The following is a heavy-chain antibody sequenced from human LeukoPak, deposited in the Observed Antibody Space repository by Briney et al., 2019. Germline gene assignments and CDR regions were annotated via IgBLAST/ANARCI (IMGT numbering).Heavy chain of an antibody. CDR2: IIPIFGTA. V-gene: IGHV1-69*13. Sequence: GASVKVSCKASGGTFSSYAISWVRQAPGQGLEWMGGIIPIFGTANYAQKFQGRVTITADESTSTAYMELSSLRSEDTAVYYCARDRVGGDYDTNLDYYYYGMDVWGQGTTVTVSS. CDR1: GGTFSSYA. D-gene: IGHD4-17*01. CDR3: ARDRVGGDYDTNLDYYYYGMDV. J-gene: IGHJ6*02.